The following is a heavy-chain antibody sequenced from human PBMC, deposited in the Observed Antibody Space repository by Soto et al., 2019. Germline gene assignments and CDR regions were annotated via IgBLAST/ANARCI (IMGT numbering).Heavy chain of an antibody. CDR2: ISGSAGSS. CDR1: GFTFNNYD. D-gene: IGHD3-16*02. V-gene: IGHV3-23*01. Sequence: EVSLLESGGGLVQPGGSLRLSCVASGFTFNNYDMSWVRQAPGKGLEWVSSISGSAGSSYYADSVKGRFTISRDNSKKTLYLQMNSLRAYDTALYYCAKDKYCYHYWGQGTLVTVSS. J-gene: IGHJ4*02. CDR3: AKDKYCYHY.